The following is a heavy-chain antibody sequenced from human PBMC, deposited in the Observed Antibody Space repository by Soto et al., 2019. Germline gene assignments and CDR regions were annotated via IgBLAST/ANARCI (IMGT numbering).Heavy chain of an antibody. V-gene: IGHV3-33*01. Sequence: GGSLRLSCAASGLTFSSYGMHWVRQATGKGLEWVAVIWYDGSNKYYADSVKGRFTISRDNPKNTLYLQMNSLRAEDTAVYYCARAQAAYDILTGYYKPSGYFDYWGQGTLVTVSS. J-gene: IGHJ4*02. CDR3: ARAQAAYDILTGYYKPSGYFDY. CDR2: IWYDGSNK. CDR1: GLTFSSYG. D-gene: IGHD3-9*01.